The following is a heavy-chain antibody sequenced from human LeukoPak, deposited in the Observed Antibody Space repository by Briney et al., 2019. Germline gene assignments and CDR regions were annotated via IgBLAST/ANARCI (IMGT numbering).Heavy chain of an antibody. V-gene: IGHV4-59*01. Sequence: SETLSLTCTVSGDSISSSYWSWIRQPPGKGLEWIGYIYYSGSTNYNPSLKSRVTISVDTSKNQFSLKLSSVTAADTAVYYCARVGGYDYRLSGYYYYYYMDVWGKGTTVTVSS. CDR1: GDSISSSY. J-gene: IGHJ6*03. D-gene: IGHD5-12*01. CDR3: ARVGGYDYRLSGYYYYYYMDV. CDR2: IYYSGST.